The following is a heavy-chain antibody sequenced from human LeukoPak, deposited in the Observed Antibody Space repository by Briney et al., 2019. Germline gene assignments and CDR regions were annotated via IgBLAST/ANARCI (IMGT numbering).Heavy chain of an antibody. D-gene: IGHD3-10*01. CDR1: GFTVSSNY. J-gene: IGHJ6*02. CDR2: IYSGGST. V-gene: IGHV3-53*01. CDR3: ARSWGGNYYYYGMDV. Sequence: PGGSLRLSCAASGFTVSSNYMGWVRQAPGKGLEWVSVIYSGGSTYYADSVKGRFTISRDNSKNTLYLQMNSLRAEDTAVYYCARSWGGNYYYYGMDVWGQGTTVTVSS.